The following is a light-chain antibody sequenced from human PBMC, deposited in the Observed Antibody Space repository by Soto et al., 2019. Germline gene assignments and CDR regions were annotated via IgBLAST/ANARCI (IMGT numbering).Light chain of an antibody. V-gene: IGKV1-27*01. CDR2: AAS. J-gene: IGKJ5*01. CDR3: QRYDSNLFT. CDR1: QGISNY. Sequence: MNQSPASLSACVRDRVTIPCRASQGISNYLAWYQQKPGKVPKLLMYAASTLQSGVPSRFSGSGSGTDFALTVTSLQPEDVATYYCQRYDSNLFTFGHGTLLEI.